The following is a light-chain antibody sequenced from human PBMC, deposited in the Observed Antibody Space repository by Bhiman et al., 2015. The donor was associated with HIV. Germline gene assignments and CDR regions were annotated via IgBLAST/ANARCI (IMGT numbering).Light chain of an antibody. CDR3: SSYTTSSTWV. CDR1: SSDVGGYNY. CDR2: DVS. V-gene: IGLV2-14*03. Sequence: QSALTQPASVSGSPGQSITISCTGTSSDVGGYNYVSWFQQHPNKAPKLMIYDVSNRPSGVSNRFSGSKSGNTASLTISGLQADDEADYYCSSYTTSSTWVFGGGTNLTVL. J-gene: IGLJ3*02.